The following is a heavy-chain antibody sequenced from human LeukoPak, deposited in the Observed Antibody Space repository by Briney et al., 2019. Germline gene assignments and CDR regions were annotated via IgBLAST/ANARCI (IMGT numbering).Heavy chain of an antibody. J-gene: IGHJ4*02. CDR2: IYYSGST. CDR1: GGSISSYY. D-gene: IGHD6-13*01. Sequence: KPSETLSLTCTVSGGSISSYYWSWIRQPPGKGLEWIGYIYYSGSTNYNPSLKSRVTISVDTSKNQFSLKLSSVTAADTAVYYCARATSGIAAAGQLYFDYWGQGTPVTVSS. V-gene: IGHV4-59*01. CDR3: ARATSGIAAAGQLYFDY.